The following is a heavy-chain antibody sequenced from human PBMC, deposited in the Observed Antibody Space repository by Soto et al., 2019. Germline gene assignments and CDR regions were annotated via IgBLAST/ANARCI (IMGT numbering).Heavy chain of an antibody. CDR3: ASDSSGYNCFDY. V-gene: IGHV3-30-3*01. D-gene: IGHD3-22*01. Sequence: PGGSLRLSCAASGFTFSSYAMHWVRQAPGKGLEWVAVISYDGSNKYYADSVKGRFTISRDNSKNTLYLQMNSLRAEDTAVYYCASDSSGYNCFDYWGQGTLVTVS. CDR2: ISYDGSNK. J-gene: IGHJ4*02. CDR1: GFTFSSYA.